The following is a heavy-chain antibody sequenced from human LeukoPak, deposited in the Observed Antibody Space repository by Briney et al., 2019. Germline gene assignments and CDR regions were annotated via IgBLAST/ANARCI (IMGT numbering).Heavy chain of an antibody. CDR2: IYYSGGT. CDR1: GGSISSGDHY. J-gene: IGHJ4*02. CDR3: ARGVYFDY. V-gene: IGHV4-30-4*01. Sequence: SETLSLTCTVSGGSISSGDHYWSWNRQPPGQGLEWIGYIYYSGGTYYNPSLKSRVTISVDTSKNQFSLKLSSATVADTAVYYCARGVYFDYWGQGTLVTVSS.